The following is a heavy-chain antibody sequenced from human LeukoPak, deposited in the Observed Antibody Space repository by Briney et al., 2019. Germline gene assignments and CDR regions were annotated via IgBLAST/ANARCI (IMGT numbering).Heavy chain of an antibody. Sequence: ASVKVSCKASGYTFTSYGIYWLRQAPGQGLEWMGLISPYNGDTSYARKFQGRVTMTTDTSTSTAYMELRSLRSDDSAMYYCAREYYYGSGSHGVDYWGQGTLVTVSS. V-gene: IGHV1-18*01. D-gene: IGHD3-10*01. J-gene: IGHJ4*02. CDR2: ISPYNGDT. CDR3: AREYYYGSGSHGVDY. CDR1: GYTFTSYG.